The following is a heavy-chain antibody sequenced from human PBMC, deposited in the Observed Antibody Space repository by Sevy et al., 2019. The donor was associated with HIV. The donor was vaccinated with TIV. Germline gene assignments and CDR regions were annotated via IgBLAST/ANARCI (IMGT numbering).Heavy chain of an antibody. J-gene: IGHJ6*02. Sequence: ASVKVSCKASGYTFTSYGMSWVRQAPGQGLEWMGWISAYNGNTNYAQKLQGRVTMTTDTSTSTAYMELRSLRSDDTAVYYCARGGGSYFYYYYYGMDVWGQGTTVTVSS. CDR1: GYTFTSYG. CDR2: ISAYNGNT. D-gene: IGHD1-26*01. CDR3: ARGGGSYFYYYYYGMDV. V-gene: IGHV1-18*01.